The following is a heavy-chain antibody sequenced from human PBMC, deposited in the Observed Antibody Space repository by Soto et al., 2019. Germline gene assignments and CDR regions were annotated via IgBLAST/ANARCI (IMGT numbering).Heavy chain of an antibody. CDR1: GGSISSYY. D-gene: IGHD4-17*01. Sequence: QVQLQESGPGLVKPSETLSLTCTVSGGSISSYYWSWIRQPPGKGLEWIGYIYYSGSTNYNPSLKRRVTISVDTSKNQFSLKLSSVTAADTAVYYCARGTVTTGIRVGAFDYWGQGTLVTVSS. CDR3: ARGTVTTGIRVGAFDY. J-gene: IGHJ4*02. CDR2: IYYSGST. V-gene: IGHV4-59*01.